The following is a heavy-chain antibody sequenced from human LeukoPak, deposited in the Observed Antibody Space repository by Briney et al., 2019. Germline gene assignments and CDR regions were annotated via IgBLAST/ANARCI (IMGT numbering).Heavy chain of an antibody. Sequence: PGGSLRLSCAASGFTFSSYDMSWVRQAPGKGLEWVSGISGSGSSTYYADSVKGRFIISRDKSKNTLDLQMNSLRAEDTAVYYCAKAPLGLWPLYYFDYRGQGTLVTVSS. V-gene: IGHV3-23*01. CDR1: GFTFSSYD. CDR3: AKAPLGLWPLYYFDY. D-gene: IGHD5-18*01. CDR2: ISGSGSST. J-gene: IGHJ4*02.